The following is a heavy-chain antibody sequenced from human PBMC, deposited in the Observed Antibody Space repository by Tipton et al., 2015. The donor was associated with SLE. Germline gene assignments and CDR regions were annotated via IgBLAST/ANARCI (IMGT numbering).Heavy chain of an antibody. Sequence: TLSLTCTVSGGSISSHYWSWIRQPPGKGLEWIGYIYHSGSTNYNPSLKSRVSISVDTSKNQFSLKLSSVTAADTAVYYCASPGEYCSSISCYDWYFDLWGRGTLVTVSS. V-gene: IGHV4-59*11. CDR1: GGSISSHY. J-gene: IGHJ2*01. CDR2: IYHSGST. D-gene: IGHD2-2*01. CDR3: ASPGEYCSSISCYDWYFDL.